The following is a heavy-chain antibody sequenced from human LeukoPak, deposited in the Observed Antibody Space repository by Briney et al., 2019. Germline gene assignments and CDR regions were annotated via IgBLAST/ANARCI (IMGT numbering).Heavy chain of an antibody. CDR3: ARALLWFGEPSHIDY. CDR1: GYTFTGYY. V-gene: IGHV1-2*02. CDR2: INPNSGGT. D-gene: IGHD3-10*01. J-gene: IGHJ4*02. Sequence: ASVKVSCKASGYTFTGYYMHWVRQAPGQGLEWMGWINPNSGGTKYAQKFQGRVTMTRDTSISTAYMELSSLISGDTAVYYCARALLWFGEPSHIDYWGQGTLVTASS.